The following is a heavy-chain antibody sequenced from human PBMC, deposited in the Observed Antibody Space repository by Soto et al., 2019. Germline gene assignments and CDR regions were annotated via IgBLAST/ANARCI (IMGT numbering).Heavy chain of an antibody. J-gene: IGHJ6*02. CDR1: GGSISSSNW. V-gene: IGHV4-4*02. CDR3: AREPSSPLYYYYYGMDV. CDR2: IYHSGST. Sequence: PSETLSVTCVVSGGSISSSNWWSWVRQPPGKGLEWIGEIYHSGSTNYNPSLKSRVTISVDKSKNQFSLKLSSVTAADTAVYYCAREPSSPLYYYYYGMDVWGQGTTVTVSS.